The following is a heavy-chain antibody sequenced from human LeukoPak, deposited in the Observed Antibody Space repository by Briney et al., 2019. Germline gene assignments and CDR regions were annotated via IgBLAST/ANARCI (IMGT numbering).Heavy chain of an antibody. CDR3: AKDGGPYYDFWSGLDY. J-gene: IGHJ4*02. V-gene: IGHV3-30*02. CDR2: IRYDGSNK. Sequence: GGSLRLSCAASGFTFSSYGMHWVRQAPGKGLEWVAFIRYDGSNKYYADSVKGRFTISRDNSKNTLYLQMNSLRAEDTAVYYCAKDGGPYYDFWSGLDYWGQGTLVTVSS. CDR1: GFTFSSYG. D-gene: IGHD3-3*01.